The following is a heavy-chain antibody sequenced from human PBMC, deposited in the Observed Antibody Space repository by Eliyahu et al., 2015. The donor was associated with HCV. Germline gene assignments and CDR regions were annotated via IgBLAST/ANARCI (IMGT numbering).Heavy chain of an antibody. CDR3: ARDPSGWGLDV. J-gene: IGHJ6*02. D-gene: IGHD6-19*01. Sequence: EVQLVESGGGLVQPGGSLRLSCAASGFTFSSYDFHWVRQAPGKGLEWVSAIGIAGDTWYAGSVKGRFTISRENAKNSLYLQMNSLRGEDTAVYYCARDPSGWGLDVWGQGATVTVSS. CDR1: GFTFSSYD. CDR2: IGIAGDT. V-gene: IGHV3-13*01.